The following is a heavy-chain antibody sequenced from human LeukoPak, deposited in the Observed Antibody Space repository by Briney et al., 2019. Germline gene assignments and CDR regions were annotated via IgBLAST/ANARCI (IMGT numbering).Heavy chain of an antibody. V-gene: IGHV3-30*18. CDR2: ISYDGTNK. Sequence: GGSLRLSCAASGFTFSSYAMHWVRQAPGKGLEWVAIISYDGTNKYYADSVKGRFTISRDNSKNTLYLQMNSLRAEDTAVYYCAELGITMIGGVWGKGTTVTISS. J-gene: IGHJ6*04. CDR3: AELGITMIGGV. D-gene: IGHD3-10*02. CDR1: GFTFSSYA.